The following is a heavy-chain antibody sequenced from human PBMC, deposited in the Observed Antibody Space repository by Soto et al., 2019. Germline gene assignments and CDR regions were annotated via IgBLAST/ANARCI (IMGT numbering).Heavy chain of an antibody. Sequence: GGSLRLSCAASGFTFSSYWMSWVRQAPGKGLEWVANIKQDGSEKYYVDSVKGRFTISRDNVKNSLYLQMNSLRAEDTAVYYCASSMTTVTTSAFDIWGQGTMVTVSS. CDR3: ASSMTTVTTSAFDI. D-gene: IGHD4-17*01. CDR2: IKQDGSEK. J-gene: IGHJ3*02. CDR1: GFTFSSYW. V-gene: IGHV3-7*01.